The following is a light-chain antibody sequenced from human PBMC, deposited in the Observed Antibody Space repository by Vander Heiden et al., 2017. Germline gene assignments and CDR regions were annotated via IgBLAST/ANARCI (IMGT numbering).Light chain of an antibody. CDR2: ANS. CDR1: SSNIGAGYD. Sequence: QSVLTQPPSVSGAPGQRVTISCTGSSSNIGAGYDVSWYQQRPGTAPKLLIYANSNRPSGVPDRFSGSKSGTSASLAITGLQAEDEADYYCQSYDSSLSGVVFGGGTKLTVL. V-gene: IGLV1-40*01. J-gene: IGLJ2*01. CDR3: QSYDSSLSGVV.